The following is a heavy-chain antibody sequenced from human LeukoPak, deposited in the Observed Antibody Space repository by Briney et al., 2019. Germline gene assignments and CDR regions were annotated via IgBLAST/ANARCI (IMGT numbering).Heavy chain of an antibody. D-gene: IGHD3-22*01. CDR3: AKGPYDYYDSSGYPDY. J-gene: IGHJ4*02. V-gene: IGHV3-48*01. CDR2: ISSSSSTI. CDR1: RFTFSSYS. Sequence: GGSLRLSCAASRFTFSSYSMNWVRQAPGKGLEWVSYISSSSSTIYYADSVKGRFTISRDNSKNTLYLQMNSLRAEDTAVYYCAKGPYDYYDSSGYPDYWGQGTLVTVSS.